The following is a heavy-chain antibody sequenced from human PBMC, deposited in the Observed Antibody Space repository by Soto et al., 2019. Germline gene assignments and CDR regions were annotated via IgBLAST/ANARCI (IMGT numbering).Heavy chain of an antibody. CDR2: INGGNGDT. CDR3: ARGYCSSTSCQYYFDY. J-gene: IGHJ4*02. V-gene: IGHV1-3*01. CDR1: GYTFTGYA. D-gene: IGHD2-2*01. Sequence: QVQLVQSGAEVKKPGASVKVSCRASGYTFTGYAIHWVRQAPGQRLEWMGWINGGNGDTKYSQKFQGRVTITRDTSASTAYMELTSLGSEDTAVYHCARGYCSSTSCQYYFDYWGQGIPVTVSS.